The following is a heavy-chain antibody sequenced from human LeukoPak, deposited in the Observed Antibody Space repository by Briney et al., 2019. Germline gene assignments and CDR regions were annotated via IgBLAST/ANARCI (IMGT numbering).Heavy chain of an antibody. CDR1: GFTFDDYA. CDR2: ISWNSGSI. V-gene: IGHV3-9*01. D-gene: IGHD3-10*01. CDR3: AKDWGIMIRGVDY. Sequence: QPGRSLRLSCAASGFTFDDYAMHWVRQAPGEGLEWVSGISWNSGSIGYADSVKGRFTISRDNAKNSLYLQMNSLRAEDTALYYCAKDWGIMIRGVDYWGQGTLVTVSS. J-gene: IGHJ4*02.